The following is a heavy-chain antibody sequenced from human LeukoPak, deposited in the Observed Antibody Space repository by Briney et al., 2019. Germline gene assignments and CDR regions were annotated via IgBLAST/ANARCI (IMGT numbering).Heavy chain of an antibody. CDR1: GGTFSSYA. CDR3: ARDSAASIASPPLFDY. Sequence: ASVKVSCKASGGTFSSYAISWVRQAPGQGLEWMGGIIPIFGTANYAQKFQGRVTITTDESTSTAYMELSSLRSEDTAVYYYARDSAASIASPPLFDYWGQGTLVTVSS. CDR2: IIPIFGTA. V-gene: IGHV1-69*05. D-gene: IGHD6-6*01. J-gene: IGHJ4*02.